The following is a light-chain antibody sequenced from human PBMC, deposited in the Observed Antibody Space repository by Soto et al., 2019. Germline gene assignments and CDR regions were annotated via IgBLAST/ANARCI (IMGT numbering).Light chain of an antibody. V-gene: IGKV4-1*01. Sequence: DIVMTQSSDSLAVSLGESDTINCKSSQSVLYSSNTKNYLAWYQQKPGQPPKLLIYWASTRESGVPDRFSGSGSGTDFTLTISSLQAEDVAVYYCQQYYSSPYTFGQGTKLEIK. J-gene: IGKJ2*01. CDR3: QQYYSSPYT. CDR2: WAS. CDR1: QSVLYSSNTKNY.